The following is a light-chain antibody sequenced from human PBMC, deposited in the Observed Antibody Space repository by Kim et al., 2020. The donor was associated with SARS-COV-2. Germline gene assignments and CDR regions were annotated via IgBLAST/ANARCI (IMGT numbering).Light chain of an antibody. Sequence: SSELTQDPAVSVDLGQTVRITCQGDSLRSYYATWYQQKQGQAPIVVINGKNNRPSGIPDRFSGSSSGDTASLNLTGTQAGDEADYYCNSRGSNDNVMFGG. CDR3: NSRGSNDNVM. CDR1: SLRSYY. J-gene: IGLJ3*02. V-gene: IGLV3-19*01. CDR2: GKN.